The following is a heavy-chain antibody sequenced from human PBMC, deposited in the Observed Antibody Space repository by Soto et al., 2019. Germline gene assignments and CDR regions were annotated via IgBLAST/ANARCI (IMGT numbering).Heavy chain of an antibody. CDR2: IKSKTDGGTT. J-gene: IGHJ4*02. CDR1: GLTSVNAC. CDR3: TTESPLGYCSGGSCSDFDY. Sequence: TGGPLRLSCSAVGLTSVNACGNRIRKTQGKGLEWVGRIKSKTDGGTTDYAAPVKGRFTISRDDSKNTLYLQMNSLKTEDTAVYYCTTESPLGYCSGGSCSDFDYWGQGTLVTVSS. V-gene: IGHV3-15*07. D-gene: IGHD2-15*01.